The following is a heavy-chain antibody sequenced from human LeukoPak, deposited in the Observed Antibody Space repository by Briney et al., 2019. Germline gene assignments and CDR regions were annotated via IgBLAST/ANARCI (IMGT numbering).Heavy chain of an antibody. J-gene: IGHJ4*02. CDR3: ARDRQIYSNYDIGPSDY. V-gene: IGHV1-2*02. CDR2: INPNSGGT. CDR1: GYTFTGHY. Sequence: GASVKVSCKASGYTFTGHYIHWVRQAPGQGLEWMGWINPNSGGTKYAQKFQGRVTMTRDTSISTAYMELSRLRSDDTAVYYCARDRQIYSNYDIGPSDYWGQGTLVTVSS. D-gene: IGHD4-11*01.